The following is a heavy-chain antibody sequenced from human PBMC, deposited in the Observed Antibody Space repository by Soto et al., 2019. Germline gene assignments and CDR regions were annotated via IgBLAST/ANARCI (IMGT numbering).Heavy chain of an antibody. CDR2: INHSGST. Sequence: SETLSLTCTVSGGSISSYYWSWIRQPPGKGLEWIGEINHSGSTNYNPSLKSRVTISVDTSKNQFSLKLSSVTAADTAVYYCARVRGLPYVRSWGQGTLVTVSS. CDR3: ARVRGLPYVRS. D-gene: IGHD3-16*01. V-gene: IGHV4-34*01. J-gene: IGHJ5*02. CDR1: GGSISSYY.